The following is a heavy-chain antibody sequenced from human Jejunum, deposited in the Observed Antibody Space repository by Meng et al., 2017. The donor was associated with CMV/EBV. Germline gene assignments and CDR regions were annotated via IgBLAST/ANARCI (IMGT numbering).Heavy chain of an antibody. Sequence: SGFNFSKYEMSWVRQAPRKGLEWLSYISSSGDRTYYAESVKGRFTTSRDNGRKLLYLDMNSLRAEDTAIYYCASNLGQWLDWFDPWGQGTLVTVSS. CDR2: ISSSGDRT. CDR3: ASNLGQWLDWFDP. D-gene: IGHD6-19*01. V-gene: IGHV3-48*03. J-gene: IGHJ5*02. CDR1: GFNFSKYE.